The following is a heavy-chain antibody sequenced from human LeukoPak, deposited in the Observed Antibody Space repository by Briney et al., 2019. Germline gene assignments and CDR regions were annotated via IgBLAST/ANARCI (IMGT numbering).Heavy chain of an antibody. J-gene: IGHJ4*02. D-gene: IGHD3-9*01. CDR3: AKGDILTAATDY. V-gene: IGHV3-23*01. Sequence: PGGSLRLSCAASGFAFRNYAMSWVRQAPGKGLEWVSAISGSGGNTYYADSVKGRFTISRDNSKNTLYLQMNSLRAEDTAVYYCAKGDILTAATDYWGQGTLVTVSS. CDR1: GFAFRNYA. CDR2: ISGSGGNT.